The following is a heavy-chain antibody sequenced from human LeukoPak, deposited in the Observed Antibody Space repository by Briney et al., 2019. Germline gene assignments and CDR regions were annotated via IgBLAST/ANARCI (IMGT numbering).Heavy chain of an antibody. CDR2: INQDGSEK. CDR3: ARGYYDYVWGSYRYPDAFDI. D-gene: IGHD3-16*02. CDR1: GFTFSSYW. V-gene: IGHV3-7*01. J-gene: IGHJ3*02. Sequence: GGSLRLSCAASGFTFSSYWMSWVRQAPGKGLEWVAHINQDGSEKYYVDSVKGRFTISRDNAKNSLYLQMNSLRAEDTAVYYCARGYYDYVWGSYRYPDAFDIWGQGTMVTVSS.